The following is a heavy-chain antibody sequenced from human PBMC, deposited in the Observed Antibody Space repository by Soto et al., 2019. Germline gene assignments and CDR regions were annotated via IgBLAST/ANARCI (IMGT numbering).Heavy chain of an antibody. CDR1: CGSFSGSY. D-gene: IGHD6-19*01. J-gene: IGHJ3*02. V-gene: IGHV4-34*01. Sequence: PSETLSLTCAVFCGSFSGSYWAWIRQPPGKGLEWIGEITHSGNTNYNSSLKSRVTMSLDTSKSQFSLNLSSVTAADTAVYYCARGRISTGKNDVFDIWGQGTMVTVSS. CDR2: ITHSGNT. CDR3: ARGRISTGKNDVFDI.